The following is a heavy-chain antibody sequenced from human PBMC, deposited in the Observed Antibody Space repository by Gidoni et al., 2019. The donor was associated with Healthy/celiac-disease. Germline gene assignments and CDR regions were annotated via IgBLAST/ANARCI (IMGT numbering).Heavy chain of an antibody. Sequence: QLQLQESGPGLVKHSEALSLPCTVSGGSISSSRYYWGWIRQPPGKGLEWIGSIYYSGSTYYNPSLKSRVTISVDTSKNQFSLKLSSVTAAYTAVYYCASGVGAKYFDYWGQGTLVTVSS. V-gene: IGHV4-39*01. CDR3: ASGVGAKYFDY. CDR2: IYYSGST. J-gene: IGHJ4*02. CDR1: GGSISSSRYY. D-gene: IGHD1-26*01.